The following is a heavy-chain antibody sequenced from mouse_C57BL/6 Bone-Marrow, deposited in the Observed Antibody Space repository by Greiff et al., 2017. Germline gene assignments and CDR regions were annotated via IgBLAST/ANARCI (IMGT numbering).Heavy chain of an antibody. Sequence: EVQLVESGGGLVKPGGSLKLSCAASGFTFSSYAMSWVRQTPEKRLEWVATISDGGSYTYYPDNVKGRFTISRDNAKNNLYLQMSHLKSEDTAMYYCARGMITVFDYWGQGTTLTVSS. V-gene: IGHV5-4*01. CDR3: ARGMITVFDY. CDR1: GFTFSSYA. D-gene: IGHD2-4*01. J-gene: IGHJ2*01. CDR2: ISDGGSYT.